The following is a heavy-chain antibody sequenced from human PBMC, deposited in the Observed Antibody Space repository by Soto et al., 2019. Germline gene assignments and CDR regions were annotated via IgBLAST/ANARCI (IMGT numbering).Heavy chain of an antibody. D-gene: IGHD3-3*01. J-gene: IGHJ6*03. CDR1: GGSLSGYF. CDR2: INHSGST. Sequence: QVHLEQWGAGLLKPSETLSLTCAVYGGSLSGYFWSWVRQPPGKGLEWIGEINHSGSTNYNASLKSRVTISGDTSKHQFSLRLSSVTAAGSAIYYCASYHYSEFWIGSRHYMDVWGKGTTVTVSS. V-gene: IGHV4-34*01. CDR3: ASYHYSEFWIGSRHYMDV.